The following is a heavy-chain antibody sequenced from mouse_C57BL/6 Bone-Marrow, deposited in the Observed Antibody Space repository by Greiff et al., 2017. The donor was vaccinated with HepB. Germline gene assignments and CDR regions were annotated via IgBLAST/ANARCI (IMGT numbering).Heavy chain of an antibody. CDR2: FYPGSGSI. V-gene: IGHV1-62-2*01. D-gene: IGHD1-1*01. CDR3: ARHEDNTTVPHYAMDY. J-gene: IGHJ4*01. Sequence: VKLMESGAELVKPGASVKLSCKASGYTFTEYTIHWVKQRSGQGLEWIGWFYPGSGSIKYNEKFKDKATLTADKSSSTVYMELSRLTSEDSAVYFCARHEDNTTVPHYAMDYWGQGTSVTVSS. CDR1: GYTFTEYT.